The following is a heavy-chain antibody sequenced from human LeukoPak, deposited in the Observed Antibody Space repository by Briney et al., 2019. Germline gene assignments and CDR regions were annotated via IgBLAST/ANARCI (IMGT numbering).Heavy chain of an antibody. Sequence: ASVKVSCKASGYTFTGYCMHWVRQAPGQGLEWMGWINPNSGGTNYAQKFQGRVTMTRDTSISTAYMEPSKLRSDDTAVYYCARSRSRDCSSTSCYSYGLDYWGQGTLVTVSS. CDR1: GYTFTGYC. D-gene: IGHD2-2*01. J-gene: IGHJ4*02. CDR3: ARSRSRDCSSTSCYSYGLDY. CDR2: INPNSGGT. V-gene: IGHV1-2*02.